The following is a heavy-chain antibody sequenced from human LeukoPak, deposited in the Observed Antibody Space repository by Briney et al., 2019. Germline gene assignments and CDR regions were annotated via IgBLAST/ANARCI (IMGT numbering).Heavy chain of an antibody. D-gene: IGHD6-13*01. V-gene: IGHV3-21*01. J-gene: IGHJ4*02. CDR2: ISSSSSYI. CDR1: GFTLSSYS. Sequence: GGSLRLSCAASGFTLSSYSMNWVRQAPGKGLEWVSSISSSSSYIYYADSEKGRFTISRDNAKNSLYLQMNSLRAEDTAVYYCARDPGIAAAPYYFDYWGQGTLVTVSS. CDR3: ARDPGIAAAPYYFDY.